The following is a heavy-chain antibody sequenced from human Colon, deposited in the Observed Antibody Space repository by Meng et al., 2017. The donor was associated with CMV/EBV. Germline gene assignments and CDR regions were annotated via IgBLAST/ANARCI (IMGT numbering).Heavy chain of an antibody. CDR1: GFIFSDHS. CDR2: ISSSGTYI. Sequence: GESLKISCATSGFIFSDHSINWVRQAPGKGLEWVASISSSGTYIYYADSVQGRFTISRDNAKNSVHLLMTGLRADDAAVYYCTRTFRYYFDYWGQGTLVTVSS. V-gene: IGHV3-21*01. J-gene: IGHJ4*02. CDR3: TRTFRYYFDY. D-gene: IGHD2/OR15-2a*01.